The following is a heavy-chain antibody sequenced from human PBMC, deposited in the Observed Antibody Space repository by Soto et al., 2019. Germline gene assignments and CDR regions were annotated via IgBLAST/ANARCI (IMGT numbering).Heavy chain of an antibody. D-gene: IGHD3-16*02. Sequence: EVQLLESGGGLVQPGGSLRLSCAASGFTFSSYAMSWVRQAPGTGLEWVSAISGSAGSTYYADSVKGRFTISRDNSKNSLDLQMNSLIAEDTAVYYCAAGGGFNSSMITFGGVIASEYFPHWGQCTLLTVSS. V-gene: IGHV3-23*01. CDR1: GFTFSSYA. CDR2: ISGSAGST. J-gene: IGHJ1*01. CDR3: AAGGGFNSSMITFGGVIASEYFPH.